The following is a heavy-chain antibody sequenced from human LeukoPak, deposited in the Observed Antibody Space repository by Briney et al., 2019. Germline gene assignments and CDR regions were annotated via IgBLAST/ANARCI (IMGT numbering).Heavy chain of an antibody. Sequence: GGSLRLSCAASGFTVSSNYMSWVRRAPGKGLEWVSVIYSGGSTYYADSVKGRFTISRDNSKNTLYLQMNSLRAEDTAVYYCARDRGAYAFDIWGQGTMVTVSS. J-gene: IGHJ3*02. CDR1: GFTVSSNY. CDR2: IYSGGST. V-gene: IGHV3-66*01. CDR3: ARDRGAYAFDI. D-gene: IGHD3-10*01.